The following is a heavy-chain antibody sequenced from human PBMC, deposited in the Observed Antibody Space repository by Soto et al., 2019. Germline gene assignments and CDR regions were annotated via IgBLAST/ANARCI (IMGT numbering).Heavy chain of an antibody. V-gene: IGHV1-3*01. CDR1: GYTFTSYA. D-gene: IGHD3-3*01. CDR3: ARDYDFWSGYYRYYYGMDV. J-gene: IGHJ6*02. Sequence: ASVKVSCKASGYTFTSYAMHWVRQAPGQRLEWMGWINAGNGNTKYSQKFQGRVTITRDTSASTAYMELSSLRSEDTAVYYCARDYDFWSGYYRYYYGMDVWGQGTTVTVSS. CDR2: INAGNGNT.